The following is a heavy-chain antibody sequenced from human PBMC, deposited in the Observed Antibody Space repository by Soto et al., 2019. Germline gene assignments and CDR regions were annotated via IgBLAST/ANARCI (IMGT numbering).Heavy chain of an antibody. CDR1: GFTFSSSG. D-gene: IGHD2-15*01. J-gene: IGHJ4*02. CDR2: ISYEGINK. Sequence: QVQLVESGGGVVQPGTSLRVSCAASGFTFSSSGMHWVRQAPGKGLEWVTVISYEGINKYYADSVKGRFTISRDNSKNTLSLQMNRLRAEDTAVDYCAKASDGGGFDYWGQGTLVTVSS. CDR3: AKASDGGGFDY. V-gene: IGHV3-30*18.